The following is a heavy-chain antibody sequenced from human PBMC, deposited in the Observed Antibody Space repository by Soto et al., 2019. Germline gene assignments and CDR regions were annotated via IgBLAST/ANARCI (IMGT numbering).Heavy chain of an antibody. CDR3: ARDPWTVAHSRGWYGD. CDR2: ISGYNGNT. D-gene: IGHD6-19*01. J-gene: IGHJ4*02. Sequence: GASVKVSCKSSGHSFISYGISWVRQAPGQGLERMGWISGYNGNTKYAQKRQGRVTMNTDTSTSTVYMELSSLRSDDTDIYYCARDPWTVAHSRGWYGDWGQGTLVTVSS. V-gene: IGHV1-18*04. CDR1: GHSFISYG.